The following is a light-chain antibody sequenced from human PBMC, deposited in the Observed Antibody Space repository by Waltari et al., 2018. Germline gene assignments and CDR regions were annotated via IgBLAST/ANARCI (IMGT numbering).Light chain of an antibody. CDR3: HVWETSRDYQGF. Sequence: SYVLTQPPSVSVAPGHTATITCGGSDSGGKSVHWYQQKAGQAPLLVIYNDADRPSGIPDRFSGSNSANTATLAISRVEAGDEADYYCHVWETSRDYQGFFGTGTKVTVL. CDR1: DSGGKS. J-gene: IGLJ1*01. CDR2: NDA. V-gene: IGLV3-21*02.